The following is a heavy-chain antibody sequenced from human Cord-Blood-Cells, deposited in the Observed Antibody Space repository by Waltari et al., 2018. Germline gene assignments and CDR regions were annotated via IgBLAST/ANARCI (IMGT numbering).Heavy chain of an antibody. J-gene: IGHJ4*02. CDR3: ARSPVIAAAGIPLDY. D-gene: IGHD6-13*01. CDR1: GYTFPVSY. CDR2: INPNSGGT. Sequence: QLQLVQSGAEVTKLGASVKFSCMPSGYTFPVSYITWLRTPPGQGLEWMGWINPNSGGTNYAQKFQGRVTMTRDTSISTAYMELSRLRSDDTAVYYCARSPVIAAAGIPLDYWGQGTLVTVSS. V-gene: IGHV1-2*02.